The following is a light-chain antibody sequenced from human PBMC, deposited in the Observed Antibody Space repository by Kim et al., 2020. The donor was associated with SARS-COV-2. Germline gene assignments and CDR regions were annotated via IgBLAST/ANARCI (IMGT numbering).Light chain of an antibody. J-gene: IGLJ1*01. CDR1: SFNIGSNP. Sequence: QRVTISCSGSSFNIGSNPVNWYQQLPGTAPKLLIYSNNQRPSGVPARFSGSKSGTSASLAISGLQSEDEADYYCAAWDDSLNGFYVFGTGTKVTVL. V-gene: IGLV1-44*01. CDR3: AAWDDSLNGFYV. CDR2: SNN.